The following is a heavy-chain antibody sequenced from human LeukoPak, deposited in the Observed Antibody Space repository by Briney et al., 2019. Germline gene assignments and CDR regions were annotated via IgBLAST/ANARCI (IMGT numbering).Heavy chain of an antibody. CDR3: ARAMATLYYFDY. D-gene: IGHD5-24*01. CDR1: GWSFSGYY. CDR2: INHSGST. J-gene: IGHJ4*02. V-gene: IGHV4-34*01. Sequence: PSETLSLTCAVYGWSFSGYYWSWIRQPPGKGLEWIGEINHSGSTNSNPSLKSGATISVATPNNQFSLKLTSVTAADTAVYYCARAMATLYYFDYWGQGTLVTVSS.